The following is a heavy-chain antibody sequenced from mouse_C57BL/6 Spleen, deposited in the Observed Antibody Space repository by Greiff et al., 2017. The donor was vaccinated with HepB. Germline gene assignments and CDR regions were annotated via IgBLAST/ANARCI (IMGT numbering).Heavy chain of an antibody. CDR2: IYPGDGDT. J-gene: IGHJ2*01. Sequence: QVQLQQSGPELVKPGASVKISCKASGYAFSSSWMNWVKQRPGKGLEWIGRIYPGDGDTNYNGKFKGKATLTADKSSSTAYMQLSSLTSEDSAVYFCATPHYYGSSLYYFDYWGQGTTLTVSS. CDR1: GYAFSSSW. CDR3: ATPHYYGSSLYYFDY. V-gene: IGHV1-82*01. D-gene: IGHD1-1*01.